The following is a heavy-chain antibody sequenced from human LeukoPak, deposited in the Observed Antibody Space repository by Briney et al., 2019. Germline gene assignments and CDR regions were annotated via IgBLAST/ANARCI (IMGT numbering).Heavy chain of an antibody. CDR1: GFTSSSSHW. Sequence: GGSLRLSCTASGFTSSSSHWLSWVRQAPGKGLEWVSVIYSGGSTYYADSVKGRFTISRDNSKNTLYLQMSSLRTADTAVYYCARDVGDEGNYWGQGTLVTVSS. CDR3: ARDVGDEGNY. J-gene: IGHJ4*02. V-gene: IGHV3-53*01. D-gene: IGHD3-16*01. CDR2: IYSGGST.